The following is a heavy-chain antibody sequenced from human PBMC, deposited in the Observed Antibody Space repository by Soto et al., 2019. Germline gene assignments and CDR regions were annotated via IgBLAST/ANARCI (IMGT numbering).Heavy chain of an antibody. J-gene: IGHJ6*02. CDR1: RFTFRTCG. V-gene: IGHV3-48*02. CDR3: ARDVAAGGYSYGMDV. Sequence: EVQLVESGGGLVQPGGSLRLSCVDSRFTFRTCGVNWVRQAPGKGLEWLSYISSSSGTIHYADSVKGRFTVSRDNAKNSLYLQMNSLRDEDTAVYYCARDVAAGGYSYGMDVWGQGTTVTVSS. CDR2: ISSSSGTI. D-gene: IGHD6-13*01.